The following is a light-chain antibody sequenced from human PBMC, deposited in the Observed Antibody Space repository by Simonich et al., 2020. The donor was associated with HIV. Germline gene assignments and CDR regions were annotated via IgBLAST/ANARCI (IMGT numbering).Light chain of an antibody. V-gene: IGKV1-5*03. CDR3: QQYSFYYT. Sequence: DIQMTQSPSTLSASVGDRVTITCRASQSISTWLAWYQQKPGKAPKLLVYKASSLESGVPSRFSGSGSGTEFTLTISSLQPDDVATYYCQQYSFYYTFGQGTKLEIK. CDR1: QSISTW. J-gene: IGKJ2*01. CDR2: KAS.